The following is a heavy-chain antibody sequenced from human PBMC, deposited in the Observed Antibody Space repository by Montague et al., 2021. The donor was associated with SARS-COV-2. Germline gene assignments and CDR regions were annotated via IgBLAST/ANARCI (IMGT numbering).Heavy chain of an antibody. D-gene: IGHD2/OR15-2a*01. CDR2: RYYSWST. CDR1: GGSTSTYY. Sequence: SETLSLTCSVSGGSTSTYYWTWIRHPPRKGQEWLAYRYYSWSTNYNPSPTSRVTISVDTSKNELSLKLSSVTAADTAVYFCAGHPFKSTWDPRPFDAWGQGAMVTVSS. CDR3: AGHPFKSTWDPRPFDA. V-gene: IGHV4-59*08. J-gene: IGHJ5*02.